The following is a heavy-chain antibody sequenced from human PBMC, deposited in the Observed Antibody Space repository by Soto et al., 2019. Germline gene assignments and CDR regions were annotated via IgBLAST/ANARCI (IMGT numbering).Heavy chain of an antibody. J-gene: IGHJ4*02. D-gene: IGHD6-25*01. CDR3: ARGDEMTAVTIFEY. V-gene: IGHV1-69*13. Sequence: SVKVSCKASGGAFGRYSVSWVRQAPGRGLEWIGGVIPVFNTSNYSLKFQGRVAISADESTSTVFMELRSLRSEDTALYYCARGDEMTAVTIFEYWGQGTLVTVSS. CDR1: GGAFGRYS. CDR2: VIPVFNTS.